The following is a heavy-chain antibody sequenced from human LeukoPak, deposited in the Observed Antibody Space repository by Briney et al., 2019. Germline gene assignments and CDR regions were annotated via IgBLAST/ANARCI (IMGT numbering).Heavy chain of an antibody. J-gene: IGHJ4*02. Sequence: PSETLSLTCTVSGGSISRSSYYWGWIRQPPGKGLEWIGSMFYTGSTFYNPSLQSRVTISADASKNQFSLNLRSVTATDTAVYFCARQTWRQPPSLFDFWGQGTLVTVSS. CDR3: ARQTWRQPPSLFDF. CDR2: MFYTGST. D-gene: IGHD6-13*01. CDR1: GGSISRSSYY. V-gene: IGHV4-39*01.